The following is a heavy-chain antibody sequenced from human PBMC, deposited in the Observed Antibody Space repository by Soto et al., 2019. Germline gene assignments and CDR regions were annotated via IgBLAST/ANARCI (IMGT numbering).Heavy chain of an antibody. V-gene: IGHV2-5*02. CDR3: ANRGYSAYDYDY. Sequence: QITLKESGPTLVKPTQTLTLTCTFSGFSLSTSGLAVGWIRQPPGKALEWLALIYWDDDKRYSPSLKSRLTIPKDTSKNQVVLTMSNMDPADTATYYCANRGYSAYDYDYWGQGTLVTVSS. CDR2: IYWDDDK. J-gene: IGHJ4*02. CDR1: GFSLSTSGLA. D-gene: IGHD5-12*01.